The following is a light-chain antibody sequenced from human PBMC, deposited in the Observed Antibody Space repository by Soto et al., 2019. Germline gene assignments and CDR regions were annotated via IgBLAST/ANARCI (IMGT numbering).Light chain of an antibody. CDR2: GAS. V-gene: IGKV3-20*01. Sequence: EIVLTQSPGTLSLSPGERATLSCRASESVTSSYLAWYQHKPGQAPRLLIYGASGRATGIPDRFTGSGSGTAFTLTITRLEPEDFAVYYCQHYGPSPGYTFGHGTKLEIK. J-gene: IGKJ2*01. CDR3: QHYGPSPGYT. CDR1: ESVTSSY.